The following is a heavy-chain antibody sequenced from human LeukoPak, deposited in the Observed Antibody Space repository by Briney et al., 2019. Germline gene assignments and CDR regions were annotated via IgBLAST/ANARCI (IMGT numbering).Heavy chain of an antibody. Sequence: SETLSLTCAVYGGSFSGYYWSWIRQPPGKGLEWIGEINHSGSTNYNPPLKSRVTISVDTSKNQFSLKLSSVTAADTAVYYCAGTANYDFWSGYYTYWGQGTLVTVSS. CDR1: GGSFSGYY. CDR3: AGTANYDFWSGYYTY. D-gene: IGHD3-3*01. J-gene: IGHJ4*02. V-gene: IGHV4-34*01. CDR2: INHSGST.